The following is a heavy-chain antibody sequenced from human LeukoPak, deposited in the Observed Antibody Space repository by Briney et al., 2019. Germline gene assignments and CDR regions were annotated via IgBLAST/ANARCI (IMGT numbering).Heavy chain of an antibody. Sequence: ASVKVSCKASGYTFTGYYMHWVRQAPGQGLEWMGWINPNSGGTNYAQKFQGRVTMTRDTSISTAYMELSSLRSDDTAVYYCARGYEFWSGYPSFDYWGQGTLVIVSS. CDR3: ARGYEFWSGYPSFDY. J-gene: IGHJ4*02. D-gene: IGHD3-3*01. CDR2: INPNSGGT. V-gene: IGHV1-2*02. CDR1: GYTFTGYY.